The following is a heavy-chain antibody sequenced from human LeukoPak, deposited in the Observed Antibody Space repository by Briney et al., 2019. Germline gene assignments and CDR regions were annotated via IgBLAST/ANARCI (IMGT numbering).Heavy chain of an antibody. D-gene: IGHD3-9*01. CDR1: GGSISRSIYY. Sequence: SETLSLTCTVSGGSISRSIYYWGWIRQPPGKGLEWIGEIYHSGSTNYNPSLKSRVTISVDKSKNQFSLKLSSVTAADTAVYYCARNPRDFDWLLYSGAAFDIWGQGTMVTVSS. CDR3: ARNPRDFDWLLYSGAAFDI. CDR2: IYHSGST. V-gene: IGHV4-39*07. J-gene: IGHJ3*02.